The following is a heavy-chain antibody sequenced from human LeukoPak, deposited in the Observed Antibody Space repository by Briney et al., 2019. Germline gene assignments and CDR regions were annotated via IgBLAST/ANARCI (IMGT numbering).Heavy chain of an antibody. CDR2: ISYDGSNK. J-gene: IGHJ6*04. V-gene: IGHV3-30*04. CDR1: GFTFSSYA. CDR3: ARGGYSGYDLYYYYGMDV. D-gene: IGHD5-12*01. Sequence: GRSLRLSCAASGFTFSSYAMHWVRQAPGKGLEWVAVISYDGSNKYYADSVKGRFTISRDNSKNTLYLQMNSLRAEDTAVYYCARGGYSGYDLYYYYGMDVWGKGTTVTVSS.